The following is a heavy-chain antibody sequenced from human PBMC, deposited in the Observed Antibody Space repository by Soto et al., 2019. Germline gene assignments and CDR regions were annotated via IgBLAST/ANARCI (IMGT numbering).Heavy chain of an antibody. D-gene: IGHD3-16*01. CDR3: AGDPKGAYSLLGYYGMDV. Sequence: QVQLVQSGAEVKKPGSSVKVSCKASGGTFSSYAISWVRQAPGQGLEWMGGIIPIFGTANYAQKFQGRVTITADESTSTAYMELSSLRSEDTAVYYCAGDPKGAYSLLGYYGMDVWGQGTTVTVSS. CDR1: GGTFSSYA. J-gene: IGHJ6*02. V-gene: IGHV1-69*01. CDR2: IIPIFGTA.